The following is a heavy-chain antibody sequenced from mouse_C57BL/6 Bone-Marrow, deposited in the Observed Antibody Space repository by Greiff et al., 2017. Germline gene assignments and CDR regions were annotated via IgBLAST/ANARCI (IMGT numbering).Heavy chain of an antibody. J-gene: IGHJ1*03. CDR1: GFTFSSYT. V-gene: IGHV5-9*01. D-gene: IGHD1-1*01. CDR3: ARRYYYGSSYGYFDV. Sequence: EVMLVESGGGLVKPGGSLKLSCAASGFTFSSYTMSWVRQTPEKRLEWVATISGGGGNTYYPDSVKGRFTISRDNAKNTLYLQMSSLRSEDTALYYCARRYYYGSSYGYFDVWGTGTTVTVSS. CDR2: ISGGGGNT.